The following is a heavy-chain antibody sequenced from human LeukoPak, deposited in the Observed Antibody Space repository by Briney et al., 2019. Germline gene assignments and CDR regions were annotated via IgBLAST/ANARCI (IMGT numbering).Heavy chain of an antibody. CDR1: GYTFTSYY. J-gene: IGHJ6*02. CDR2: INPSGGST. CDR3: ARALRARDYYYGMDV. V-gene: IGHV1-46*01. Sequence: ASVKVSCKASGYTFTSYYMHWVRQAPGQGLEWMGIINPSGGSTSYAQKFQGRVTMTRDTSTSTVYMELSSPRSEDTAVYYCARALRARDYYYGMDVWGQGTTVTVSS.